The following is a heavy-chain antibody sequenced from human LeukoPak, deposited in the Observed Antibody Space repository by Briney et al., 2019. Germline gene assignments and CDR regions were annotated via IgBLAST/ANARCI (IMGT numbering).Heavy chain of an antibody. CDR1: GDSVSSDSAA. Sequence: SQTLSLTCAISGDSVSSDSAAWNWIRQSPSRGLEWLGRTYYRSKWYNDYAISVKSRITINPDTSKNQFSLQLNSVTPEDTAVYYCAEVIAGYGSGSYFSYYYYMDVWGKGTTVTVSS. D-gene: IGHD3-10*01. CDR2: TYYRSKWYN. V-gene: IGHV6-1*01. CDR3: AEVIAGYGSGSYFSYYYYMDV. J-gene: IGHJ6*03.